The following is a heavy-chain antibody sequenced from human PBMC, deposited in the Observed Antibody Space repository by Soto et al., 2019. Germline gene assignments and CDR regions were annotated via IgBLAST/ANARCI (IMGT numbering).Heavy chain of an antibody. CDR1: GYTFTGHA. Sequence: GASVKVSCKASGYTFTGHAMHWVRQAPGQRLEWMGWINAGNGDTKNSQTFQGRVTITRDTSASTSNMELSSLKSGDTTMKYCTRAVPLSPIPVAVVTSDYMDVWGTGTTVTVSS. J-gene: IGHJ6*03. CDR3: TRAVPLSPIPVAVVTSDYMDV. D-gene: IGHD6-19*01. CDR2: INAGNGDT. V-gene: IGHV1-3*01.